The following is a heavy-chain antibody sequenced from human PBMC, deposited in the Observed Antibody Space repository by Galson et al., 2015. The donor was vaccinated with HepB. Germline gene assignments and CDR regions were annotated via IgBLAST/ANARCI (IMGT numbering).Heavy chain of an antibody. CDR3: ARSTWEGPFDY. D-gene: IGHD1-26*01. CDR1: GGSMRISSYY. Sequence: QVQLQESGPGLVKPSETLSLTCTVSGGSMRISSYYWAWIRQPPGKGLEWIGSIYYSGTTYYKSSLKSRVTISVDTSKNQFSLRLTAVTAADTSVYYCARSTWEGPFDYWGQGALVTVSS. V-gene: IGHV4-39*01. J-gene: IGHJ4*02. CDR2: IYYSGTT.